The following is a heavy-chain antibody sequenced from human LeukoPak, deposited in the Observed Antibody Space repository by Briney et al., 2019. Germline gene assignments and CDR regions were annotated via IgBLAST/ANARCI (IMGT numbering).Heavy chain of an antibody. D-gene: IGHD3-10*01. Sequence: PGRFLRLSCAASGFTFSNYGMHWVRQAPGKGLEWVAVIWYDASNKYYGDSVKGRFTISRDNSKNTMYLQMSSLRAEDTDIYYCARAGEGFDTWGQGTKVTVSS. V-gene: IGHV3-33*01. CDR2: IWYDASNK. CDR3: ARAGEGFDT. J-gene: IGHJ3*02. CDR1: GFTFSNYG.